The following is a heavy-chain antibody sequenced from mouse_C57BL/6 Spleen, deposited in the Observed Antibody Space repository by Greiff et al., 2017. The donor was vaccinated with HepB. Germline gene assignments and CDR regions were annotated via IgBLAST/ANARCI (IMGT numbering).Heavy chain of an antibody. CDR2: FHPYNDDT. J-gene: IGHJ2*01. Sequence: VKLQESGAELVKPGASVKMSCKASGYTFTTYPIEWMKQNHGKSLEWIGNFHPYNDDTKYNEKFKGKATLTVEKSSSTVYLELSRLTSDDSAVYYCARNYASSYGLSFDYWGQGTTLTVSS. V-gene: IGHV1-47*01. CDR3: ARNYASSYGLSFDY. CDR1: GYTFTTYP. D-gene: IGHD1-1*01.